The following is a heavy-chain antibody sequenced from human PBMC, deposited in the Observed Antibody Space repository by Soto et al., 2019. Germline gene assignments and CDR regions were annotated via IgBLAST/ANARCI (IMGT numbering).Heavy chain of an antibody. V-gene: IGHV4-30-4*01. Sequence: KPSETLSLTCTVSGGSISSGDYYWSWIRQPPGKGLEWIGYIYYSGSTYYNPSLKSRVTISVDTSKNQLSLKLSSVTAADTAVYYCASVGFGADYDFWSGYPPWGWFDPWGQGTLVTVSS. CDR2: IYYSGST. CDR1: GGSISSGDYY. D-gene: IGHD3-3*01. J-gene: IGHJ5*02. CDR3: ASVGFGADYDFWSGYPPWGWFDP.